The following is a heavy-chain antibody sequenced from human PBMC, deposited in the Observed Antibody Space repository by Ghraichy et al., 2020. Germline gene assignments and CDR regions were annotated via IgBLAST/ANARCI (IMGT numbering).Heavy chain of an antibody. CDR2: ISRDGGSA. V-gene: IGHV3-43D*04. D-gene: IGHD1-26*01. CDR3: AKDIRGWDGMDV. J-gene: IGHJ6*02. Sequence: GGSLRLSCAASGFTFDDYGMHWVRQAPGKGLEWVSLISRDGGSAYYADSVKGRFIISRDNSKNSLYLQMNSLRAEDTALYYCAKDIRGWDGMDVWGQGTTVTVSS. CDR1: GFTFDDYG.